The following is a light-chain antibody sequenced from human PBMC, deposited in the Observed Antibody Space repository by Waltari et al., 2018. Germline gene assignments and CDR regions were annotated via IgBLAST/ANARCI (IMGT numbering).Light chain of an antibody. CDR2: DAY. CDR1: QSVSSY. V-gene: IGKV3-11*01. J-gene: IGKJ4*01. Sequence: VFTQSPATLSFSPGERAHLSCRARQSVSSYLAWYQQKPGQAHSLLILDAYNRATGIPARFSCSGSGTDFTLTISSLEPEDVAVYYCQQRSNWPLLTFGGGTKVEIK. CDR3: QQRSNWPLLT.